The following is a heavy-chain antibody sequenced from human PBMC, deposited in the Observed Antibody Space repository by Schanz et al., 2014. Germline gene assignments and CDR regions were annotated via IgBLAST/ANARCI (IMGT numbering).Heavy chain of an antibody. CDR3: ARVAEVGYRGSGP. D-gene: IGHD6-13*01. Sequence: QVQLVQSGGEVKTPGASVKVSCKASGYTFTRSGISWVRQAPGQGLEWMGWIGGSDGNTNFAQKFQGRVTMTTDTSTSTVYMELRSLRSDDTAVYYCARVAEVGYRGSGPWGQGTLVTVSS. CDR1: GYTFTRSG. V-gene: IGHV1-18*01. CDR2: IGGSDGNT. J-gene: IGHJ5*02.